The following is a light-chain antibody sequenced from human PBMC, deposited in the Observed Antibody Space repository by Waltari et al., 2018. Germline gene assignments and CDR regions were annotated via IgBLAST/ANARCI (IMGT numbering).Light chain of an antibody. J-gene: IGLJ1*01. V-gene: IGLV2-23*02. CDR2: DVN. CDR1: NTDVGRHDL. Sequence: QSALTQPASVSGSPGQSITISCTGTNTDVGRHDLVSWYQQHPGKAPNLIIYDVNKRPSGVPNRFSGSKSGNTASLTMSGLQAEDEADYYCCSFAHRSTYVFGTGTKVTVL. CDR3: CSFAHRSTYV.